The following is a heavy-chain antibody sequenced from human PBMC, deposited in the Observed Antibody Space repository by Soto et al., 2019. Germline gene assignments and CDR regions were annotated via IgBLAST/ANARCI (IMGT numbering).Heavy chain of an antibody. V-gene: IGHV3-23*01. D-gene: IGHD2-2*03. J-gene: IGHJ3*01. Sequence: VQLLESGGDLVQPGGSLGLSCAASGFTFSSYAMSWVRQAPGKGLEWVSTINRGSTSTYYADSVRGRFTISRDNSKDTLLLQMNSLRAEDTAVYYCAKVLWIDDAFDAWGQGTMVTVSS. CDR3: AKVLWIDDAFDA. CDR2: INRGSTST. CDR1: GFTFSSYA.